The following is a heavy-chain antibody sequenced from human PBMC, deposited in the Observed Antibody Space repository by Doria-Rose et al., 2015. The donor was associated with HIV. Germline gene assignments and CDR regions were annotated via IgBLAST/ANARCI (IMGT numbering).Heavy chain of an antibody. J-gene: IGHJ4*02. CDR3: ARIKSSRWYHKYYFDF. CDR1: GVSLSSPGMG. V-gene: IGHV2-26*01. D-gene: IGHD6-13*01. Sequence: QITLKEPGPVLVKPTEPLTLPCTASGVSLSSPGMGVSRIRQPPGKALEGLAKIFSDDERSYKTSLKSRLTISRGTSKSQVVLTMTDMDPVDTATYYCARIKSSRWYHKYYFDFWGQGTLVIVSA. CDR2: IFSDDER.